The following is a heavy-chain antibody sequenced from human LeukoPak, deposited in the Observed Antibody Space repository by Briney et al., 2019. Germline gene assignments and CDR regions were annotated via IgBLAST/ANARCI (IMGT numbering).Heavy chain of an antibody. CDR2: ISYDGSNK. Sequence: GRSLRLSCAASGFTFSSYAMHWVRQAPGKGLEWVAVISYDGSNKYYADSVKGRFTISRDNAKNSLYLQMNSLRAEDMALYYCAKGDYYDSSGYSPGAFDIWGQGTMVTVSS. V-gene: IGHV3-30*04. J-gene: IGHJ3*02. D-gene: IGHD3-22*01. CDR1: GFTFSSYA. CDR3: AKGDYYDSSGYSPGAFDI.